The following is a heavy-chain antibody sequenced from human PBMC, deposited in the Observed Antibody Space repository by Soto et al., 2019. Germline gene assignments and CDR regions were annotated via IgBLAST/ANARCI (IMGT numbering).Heavy chain of an antibody. Sequence: QVTLKESGPVLVKPTETLTLTCTVSGFSLSNARMGVSWIRQPSGKALECLAHFFSNDEKYYSTSLKSRLTISKYSTQSQVVLTMSNMNPVDTATYYCARIRCYYGDSPDYWGQGTLVTHSS. D-gene: IGHD4-17*01. CDR1: GFSLSNARMG. CDR3: ARIRCYYGDSPDY. CDR2: FFSNDEK. V-gene: IGHV2-26*01. J-gene: IGHJ4*02.